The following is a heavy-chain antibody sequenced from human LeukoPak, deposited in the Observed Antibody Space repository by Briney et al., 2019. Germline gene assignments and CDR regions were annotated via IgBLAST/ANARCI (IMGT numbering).Heavy chain of an antibody. J-gene: IGHJ4*02. CDR1: GYTFTGHF. Sequence: ASVNVSCKASGYTFTGHFIHWVRQAPGQGLEWVGWIDPNSGGTKYAQKFQGRVTMTRDTSISTAYMELTRLTSDDTAVYYCARREWSGCYGKYWGQGSLVLVSS. D-gene: IGHD3-3*01. CDR2: IDPNSGGT. CDR3: ARREWSGCYGKY. V-gene: IGHV1-2*02.